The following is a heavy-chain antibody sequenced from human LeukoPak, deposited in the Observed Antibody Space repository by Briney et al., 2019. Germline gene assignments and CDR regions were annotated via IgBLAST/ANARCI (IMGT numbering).Heavy chain of an antibody. CDR3: ARRIEQDNIFDY. CDR2: ILYSGST. V-gene: IGHV4-39*01. D-gene: IGHD1-1*01. Sequence: SETLSLTCTVSGSSISSSSYFWGWIRQPPGKGLEWIGSILYSGSTYYNPSLESRVTISVDTSKNQFSLKLSSVTAADTAVYYCARRIEQDNIFDYWGQGTLVTVSS. CDR1: GSSISSSSYF. J-gene: IGHJ4*02.